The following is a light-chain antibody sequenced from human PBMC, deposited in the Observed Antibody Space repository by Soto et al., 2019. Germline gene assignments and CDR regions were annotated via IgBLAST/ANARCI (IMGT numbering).Light chain of an antibody. CDR1: QDISNY. J-gene: IGKJ1*01. CDR2: DAS. CDR3: QQFNTSPWT. V-gene: IGKV1-33*01. Sequence: DIQMTQSPSSLSASVGDRVTITCQASQDISNYLNWYQQKPGKAPKLLIYDASNLETGVPSRFSGSGSGTEFTITIGSLQPDDFATYYCQQFNTSPWTFGQGTKVDIK.